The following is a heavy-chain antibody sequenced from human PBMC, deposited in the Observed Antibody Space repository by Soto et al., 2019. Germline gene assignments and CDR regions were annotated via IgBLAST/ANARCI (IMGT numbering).Heavy chain of an antibody. CDR3: ARGPRIGSGTKRSLDY. CDR1: GGSFSGYY. CDR2: INHSGST. J-gene: IGHJ4*02. Sequence: QVQLQQWGAGLLKPSETLSLTCAVYGGSFSGYYWSWIRQPPGKGLEWIGEINHSGSTNYNPSLKSRVTIAVDTYKNQLSLKLSSVPAADTAVYYCARGPRIGSGTKRSLDYWGQGTLVTVSS. D-gene: IGHD3-10*01. V-gene: IGHV4-34*01.